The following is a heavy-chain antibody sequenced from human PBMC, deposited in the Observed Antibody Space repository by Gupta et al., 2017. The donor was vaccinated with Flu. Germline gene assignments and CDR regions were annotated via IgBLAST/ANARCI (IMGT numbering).Heavy chain of an antibody. J-gene: IGHJ5*02. CDR1: GYSFTSYW. CDR3: ARSYYDSSGHHGWFDP. V-gene: IGHV5-51*01. D-gene: IGHD3-22*01. CDR2: IYPGDSDT. Sequence: EVQLVQSGAEVKKPGESLKISCKGSGYSFTSYWIGWVRQMPGKGLEWMGIIYPGDSDTRYSPSFQGQVTISADKSISTAYLQWSSLKASDTAMYYCARSYYDSSGHHGWFDPWGQGTLVTVSS.